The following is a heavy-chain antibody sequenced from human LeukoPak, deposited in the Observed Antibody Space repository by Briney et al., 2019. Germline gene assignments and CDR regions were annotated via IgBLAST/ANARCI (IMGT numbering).Heavy chain of an antibody. CDR1: GGSISGSSYY. J-gene: IGHJ5*02. Sequence: PSETLSLTCTVSGGSISGSSYYWGWIRQPPGKGLEWIGSIYYSGSTYYNPSLKSRVTISVDTSKNQFSLKLNSVTATDTAVYYCARGADWFDPWGQGTLVTVSS. V-gene: IGHV4-39*02. CDR2: IYYSGST. CDR3: ARGADWFDP.